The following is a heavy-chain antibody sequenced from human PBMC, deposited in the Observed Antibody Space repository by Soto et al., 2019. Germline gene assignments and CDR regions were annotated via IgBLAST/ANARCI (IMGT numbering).Heavy chain of an antibody. CDR1: GFTFSSYA. D-gene: IGHD3-3*01. CDR3: AKEGITIFGVVIIQNNFAY. J-gene: IGHJ4*02. Sequence: EVQLLESGGGLVQPGGSLRLSCAASGFTFSSYAMSWVRQAPGKGLEWVSAISGSGGSTYYADSVKGRFTISRDNSKNTLYLQMNSLRAEDTAVYYCAKEGITIFGVVIIQNNFAYWGQGTLVTVSS. CDR2: ISGSGGST. V-gene: IGHV3-23*01.